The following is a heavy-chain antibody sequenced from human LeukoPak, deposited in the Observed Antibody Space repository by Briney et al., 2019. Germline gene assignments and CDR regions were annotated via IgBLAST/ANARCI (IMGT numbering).Heavy chain of an antibody. CDR2: INPNSGGT. CDR1: GYTFTGYY. J-gene: IGHJ6*02. CDR3: ARDGQYYYGSGSYLYYYYGMDV. D-gene: IGHD3-10*01. V-gene: IGHV1-2*02. Sequence: ASVKVSCKASGYTFTGYYMHWVRQAPGQGLEWMGWINPNSGGTNYAQKFQGRVTMTRDTSISTAYTELSRLRSDDTAVYYRARDGQYYYGSGSYLYYYYGMDVWGQGTTVTVSS.